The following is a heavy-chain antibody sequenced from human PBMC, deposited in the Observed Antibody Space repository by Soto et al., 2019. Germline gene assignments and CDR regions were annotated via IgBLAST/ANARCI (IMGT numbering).Heavy chain of an antibody. CDR3: AKAREVGLLWFVNWFDP. V-gene: IGHV3-23*01. CDR1: GFTFSSYA. CDR2: ISGSGGST. J-gene: IGHJ5*02. Sequence: EVQLLESGGGLVQPGGSLRLSCAASGFTFSSYAMSWVRQAPGKGLEWVSAISGSGGSTYYADSVKGRFTISRDNSKNTLYLQMNSLRAEDTAVYYCAKAREVGLLWFVNWFDPWGQGTLVTVSS. D-gene: IGHD3-10*01.